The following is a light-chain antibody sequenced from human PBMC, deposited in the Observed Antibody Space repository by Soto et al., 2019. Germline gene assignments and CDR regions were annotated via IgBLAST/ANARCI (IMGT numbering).Light chain of an antibody. Sequence: DIQLTQSPSSLSASVGDRVTITCQASQDINNYLNWYQQKPGKAPKLLIFDASSVETGVQSRFSGSGSGTHFTVTISSLEPEDIATYHCQRYEDLPLTFGGGTSVELK. CDR1: QDINNY. CDR3: QRYEDLPLT. CDR2: DAS. J-gene: IGKJ4*01. V-gene: IGKV1-33*01.